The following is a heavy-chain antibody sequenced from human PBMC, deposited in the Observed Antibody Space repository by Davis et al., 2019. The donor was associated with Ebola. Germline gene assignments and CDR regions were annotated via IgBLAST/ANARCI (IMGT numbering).Heavy chain of an antibody. CDR1: GGAFNKWV. CDR2: INPNSGGT. V-gene: IGHV1-2*02. D-gene: IGHD7-27*01. CDR3: ARDHNWGPDY. Sequence: ASVKVSCKASGGAFNKWVIGWVRQAPGQGLEWMGWINPNSGGTNYAQKFQGRLTVTRDTSISTAYMELSALTSDDTAVYYCARDHNWGPDYWGQGTLVTVSS. J-gene: IGHJ4*02.